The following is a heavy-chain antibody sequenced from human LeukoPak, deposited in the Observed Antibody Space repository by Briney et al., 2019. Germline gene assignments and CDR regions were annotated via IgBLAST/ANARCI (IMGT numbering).Heavy chain of an antibody. Sequence: SETLSLTCTVSGGSISSYYWGWLRQPPGKGLEWIGNIFYSGSTYYSPSLKSRVTISLDTSRNQFSLKLTSVTAADTAVYYCAKSNGYGLVDIWGQGTMVTVSS. D-gene: IGHD3-10*01. CDR3: AKSNGYGLVDI. V-gene: IGHV4-39*07. CDR2: IFYSGST. J-gene: IGHJ3*02. CDR1: GGSISSYY.